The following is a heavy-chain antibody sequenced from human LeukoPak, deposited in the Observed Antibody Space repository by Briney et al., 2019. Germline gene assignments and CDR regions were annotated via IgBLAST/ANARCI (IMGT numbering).Heavy chain of an antibody. CDR1: GGSFSGYH. D-gene: IGHD2-15*01. CDR2: INHSGST. V-gene: IGHV4-34*01. Sequence: SETLSLTCAVYGGSFSGYHWSWIRQPPGKGLEWIGEINHSGSTNYNPSLKSRVTISVDTSKNQFSLNLTSVTAADTALYYCARHSSVVRGWFDPWGQGTRVTVSS. CDR3: ARHSSVVRGWFDP. J-gene: IGHJ5*02.